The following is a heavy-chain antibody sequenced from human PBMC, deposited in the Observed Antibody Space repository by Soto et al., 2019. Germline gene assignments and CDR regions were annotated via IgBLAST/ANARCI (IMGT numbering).Heavy chain of an antibody. CDR2: ISAYNGNT. J-gene: IGHJ5*02. CDR1: GYTFTSYG. CDR3: ARVLIDYYDSSGLNWFDP. Sequence: GASVKVSCKASGYTFTSYGISWVRQAPGQGLEWMGWISAYNGNTNYAQKHQGRVTMATDTSTSTAYMKLRSLRSDDTAVYYCARVLIDYYDSSGLNWFDPWGQGTLVTVSS. V-gene: IGHV1-18*01. D-gene: IGHD3-22*01.